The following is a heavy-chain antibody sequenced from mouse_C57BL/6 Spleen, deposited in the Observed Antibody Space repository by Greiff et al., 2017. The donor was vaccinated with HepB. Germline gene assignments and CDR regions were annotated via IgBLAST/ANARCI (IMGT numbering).Heavy chain of an antibody. CDR1: GFTFSDYG. V-gene: IGHV5-17*01. CDR2: ISSGSSTI. Sequence: EVKLVESGGGLVKPGGSLKLSCAASGFTFSDYGMHWVRQAPEKGLEWVAYISSGSSTIYYADTVKGRFTISRDNAKNTLFLQMTSLRSEDTAMYYCARSTGNYAMDYWGQGTLVTVSS. D-gene: IGHD4-1*01. J-gene: IGHJ4*01. CDR3: ARSTGNYAMDY.